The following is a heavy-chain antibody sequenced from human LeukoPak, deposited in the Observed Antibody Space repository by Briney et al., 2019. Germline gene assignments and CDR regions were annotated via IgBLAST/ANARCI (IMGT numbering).Heavy chain of an antibody. J-gene: IGHJ4*02. CDR1: GGSLSGYY. D-gene: IGHD3-22*01. V-gene: IGHV4-4*07. CDR2: IYTSGST. Sequence: SETLSLTCAVSGGSLSGYYWTWIRQPPGKGLEWIGRIYTSGSTNYNPSLKSRVTISVDTSKNQFSLKLSSVTAADTAVYYCAREGYDSSGYYYPFDYWGQGTLVTVSS. CDR3: AREGYDSSGYYYPFDY.